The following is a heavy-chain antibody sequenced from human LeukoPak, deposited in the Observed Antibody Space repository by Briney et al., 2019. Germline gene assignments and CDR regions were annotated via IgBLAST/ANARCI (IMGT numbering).Heavy chain of an antibody. J-gene: IGHJ4*02. Sequence: SETLSLTCTVSGGSISSYYWSWIRQPPAKGLEWIGYIYYSGSTNYNPSLKSRVTISVDTSKSQFSLKLSSVTAADTAVYYCARDRGYSDYWGQGTLVTVSS. V-gene: IGHV4-59*01. CDR2: IYYSGST. CDR3: ARDRGYSDY. CDR1: GGSISSYY.